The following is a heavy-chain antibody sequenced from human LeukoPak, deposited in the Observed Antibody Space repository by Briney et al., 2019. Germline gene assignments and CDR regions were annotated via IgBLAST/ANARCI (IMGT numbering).Heavy chain of an antibody. J-gene: IGHJ6*02. V-gene: IGHV3-30-3*01. CDR2: ISYDGSNK. CDR1: GFTFSSYA. CDR3: ARRVGGMDV. Sequence: PGGSLRLSCEASGFTFSSYAMHWVRQAPGKGLEWVAVISYDGSNKYYADSVKGRFTISRDNSKNTLYLQMNSLRAEDTAVYYCARRVGGMDVWGQGTTVTVSS.